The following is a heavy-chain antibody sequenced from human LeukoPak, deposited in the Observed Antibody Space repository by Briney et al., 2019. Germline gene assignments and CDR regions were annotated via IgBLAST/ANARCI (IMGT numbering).Heavy chain of an antibody. CDR3: ARDLGGMIFGVVSSWFDP. D-gene: IGHD3-3*01. CDR1: GYSFTSYW. J-gene: IGHJ5*02. Sequence: GESLKISCKGSGYSFTSYWIGWVRQMPGKGLEWMGIIYPGDSDTRYSPSFQGQVTISADKSISTAYLQWSSLKASDTAMYYCARDLGGMIFGVVSSWFDPWGQGTLVTVSS. V-gene: IGHV5-51*01. CDR2: IYPGDSDT.